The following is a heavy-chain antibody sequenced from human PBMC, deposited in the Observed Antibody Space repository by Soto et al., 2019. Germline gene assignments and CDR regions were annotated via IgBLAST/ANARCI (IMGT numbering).Heavy chain of an antibody. CDR3: ARRDCSGGSCSYYYYYMDV. Sequence: QVQLVESGGGLVKPGGSLRLSCAASGFTFSDYYMSWIRQAPGKGLEWVSYISSSGSTIYYADSVKGRFTISRDNAKNSLYLQLNSLSSEDTAVYYCARRDCSGGSCSYYYYYMDVWGKGTTVTVSS. J-gene: IGHJ6*03. V-gene: IGHV3-11*01. CDR2: ISSSGSTI. D-gene: IGHD2-15*01. CDR1: GFTFSDYY.